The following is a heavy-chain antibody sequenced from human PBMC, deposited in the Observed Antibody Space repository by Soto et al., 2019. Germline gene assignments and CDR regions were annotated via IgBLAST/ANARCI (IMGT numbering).Heavy chain of an antibody. CDR3: ARDISGMDV. CDR1: GFTFSTYW. V-gene: IGHV3-7*01. D-gene: IGHD3-9*01. CDR2: IKEDGSET. Sequence: PGGSLRLSCAASGFTFSTYWMTWVRQAPGKGLEWVANIKEDGSETYYVDSVKGRFTISRDNAKNSLYLQMNSLRAEDTALYYCARDISGMDVWGQGTTVTVSS. J-gene: IGHJ6*02.